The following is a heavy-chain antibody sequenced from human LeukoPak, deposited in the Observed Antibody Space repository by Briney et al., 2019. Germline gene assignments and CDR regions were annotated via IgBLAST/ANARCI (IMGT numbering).Heavy chain of an antibody. D-gene: IGHD4-17*01. Sequence: GASVKVSCKASGYTFTTYGISWVRQAPGQGLEWMGWINPYNGNTNYAQKFQGRVTLTTDTSTSTAYVDLRSLRSDDTAMYYCAREIYGRFDFWGQGTLVTVSS. CDR2: INPYNGNT. V-gene: IGHV1-18*01. CDR3: AREIYGRFDF. J-gene: IGHJ4*02. CDR1: GYTFTTYG.